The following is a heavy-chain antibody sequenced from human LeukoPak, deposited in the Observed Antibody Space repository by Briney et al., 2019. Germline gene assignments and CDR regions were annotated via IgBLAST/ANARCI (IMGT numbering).Heavy chain of an antibody. CDR2: INPNSGGT. J-gene: IGHJ4*02. Sequence: ASVKVSCKASGYTFTGYYMHWVRQAPGQGLEWRGRINPNSGGTNYAQKFQGRVTMTRDTSISTAYMELSRLRSDDTAVYYCAWSTVTTNYFDYWGQGTLVTVSS. CDR1: GYTFTGYY. CDR3: AWSTVTTNYFDY. D-gene: IGHD4-17*01. V-gene: IGHV1-2*06.